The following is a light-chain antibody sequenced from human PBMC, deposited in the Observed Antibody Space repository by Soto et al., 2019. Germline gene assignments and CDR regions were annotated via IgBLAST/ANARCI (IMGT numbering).Light chain of an antibody. Sequence: IVMPQSPLSLPVTPGEPASISCRSSQSLLHSNVYNYLDWYLQKPGQSPQLLIYLGSNRASGVPDRFSGSGSGTDFTLKISRVEAEDVGVYYCMQALQTPRTFGQWTKLEIK. V-gene: IGKV2-28*01. CDR3: MQALQTPRT. CDR2: LGS. J-gene: IGKJ2*01. CDR1: QSLLHSNVYNY.